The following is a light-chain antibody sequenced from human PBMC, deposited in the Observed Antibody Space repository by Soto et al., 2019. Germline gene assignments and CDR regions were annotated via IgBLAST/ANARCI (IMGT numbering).Light chain of an antibody. J-gene: IGKJ1*01. V-gene: IGKV3-15*01. CDR2: GAS. CDR1: QTINNN. CDR3: QQYNNWPQT. Sequence: IVMTQSPATLSVSPGEIATLSFSASQTINNNVAWYQLKDGQVPRLVIYGASTRATDIPARFSGSGSGTEFTLTISSLQSEDFAEYHCQQYNNWPQTFGQGTKVDIK.